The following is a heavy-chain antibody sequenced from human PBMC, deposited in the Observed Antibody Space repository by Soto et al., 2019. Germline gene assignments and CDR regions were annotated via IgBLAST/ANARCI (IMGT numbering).Heavy chain of an antibody. V-gene: IGHV4-39*01. CDR2: IYYSGST. CDR3: ARDHYGDYVNWYFDL. J-gene: IGHJ2*01. D-gene: IGHD4-17*01. CDR1: GGSISSSSYY. Sequence: QLQLQESGPGLVKPSETLSLTCTVSGGSISSSSYYWGWIRQPPGKGLEWIGSIYYSGSTYYNQSLKSRVTISVDTSKNKFSLKLSSVTAADTAVYYCARDHYGDYVNWYFDLWGRGTLVTVSS.